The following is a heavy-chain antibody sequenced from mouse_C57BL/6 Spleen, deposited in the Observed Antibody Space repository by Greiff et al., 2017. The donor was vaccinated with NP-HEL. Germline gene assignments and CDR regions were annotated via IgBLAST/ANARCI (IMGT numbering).Heavy chain of an antibody. CDR1: GYTFTGYW. J-gene: IGHJ1*03. D-gene: IGHD1-1*01. Sequence: VKLMESGAELMKPGASVKLSCTATGYTFTGYWLEWVKQRPGHGLEWIGEILPGSGSPNYNAKFKGKATVTADTSSNTAYMQLSSLTTEDSAIYYCARKAYYYGSSYWYFDVWGTGTTVTVSS. CDR3: ARKAYYYGSSYWYFDV. V-gene: IGHV1-9*01. CDR2: ILPGSGSP.